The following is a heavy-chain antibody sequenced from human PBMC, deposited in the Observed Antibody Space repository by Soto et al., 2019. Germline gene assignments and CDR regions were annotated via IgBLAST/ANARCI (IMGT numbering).Heavy chain of an antibody. CDR3: ARSGSLARYYYYYYMDV. J-gene: IGHJ6*03. CDR2: INHSGST. D-gene: IGHD7-27*01. V-gene: IGHV4-34*01. Sequence: PSETLSLTCAVYGGSFSGYYWSWIRQPPGKGLEWIGEINHSGSTNYNPSLKSRVTISVDTSKNQFSLKLSSVTAADTAVYYCARSGSLARYYYYYYMDVWGKGTTVTVSS. CDR1: GGSFSGYY.